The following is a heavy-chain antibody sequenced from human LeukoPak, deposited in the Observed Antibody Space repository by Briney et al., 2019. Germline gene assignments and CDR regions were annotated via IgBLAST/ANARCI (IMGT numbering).Heavy chain of an antibody. J-gene: IGHJ4*02. Sequence: ASVKVSCKVSGYTFTSYDINWVRQATGQGLEWMGWMNPNSGNTGYAQKFQGRVTMTTDTSTSTAYMELRSLRSDHTAVYYCALKYSSSSGFYWGQGTLVTVSS. V-gene: IGHV1-8*01. D-gene: IGHD6-6*01. CDR2: MNPNSGNT. CDR3: ALKYSSSSGFY. CDR1: GYTFTSYD.